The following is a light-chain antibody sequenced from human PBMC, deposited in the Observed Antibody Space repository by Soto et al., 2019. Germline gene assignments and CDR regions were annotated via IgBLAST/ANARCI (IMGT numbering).Light chain of an antibody. CDR2: GAS. V-gene: IGKV3-20*01. J-gene: IGKJ1*01. CDR3: QQYGSSPET. Sequence: EFVLTHSPGTLSLSPGEVATLSCRASQSVSSKLAWYQQKPGQGPRLLFYGASIRATGIPDRFSGSGSGTDFTLTISTLEPEDFAVYYCQQYGSSPETFGQGTKVDI. CDR1: QSVSSK.